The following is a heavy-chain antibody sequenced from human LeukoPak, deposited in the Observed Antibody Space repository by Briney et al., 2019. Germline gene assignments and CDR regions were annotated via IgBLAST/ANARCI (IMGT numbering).Heavy chain of an antibody. CDR3: ARAYYYGSGSYGLDY. V-gene: IGHV4-59*01. D-gene: IGHD3-10*01. CDR1: GGSISSYH. Sequence: SETLSLTCTVSGGSISSYHWSWIWQPPGKGLEWIGFFYYSGSTNYNPSLKSRVTISVDTSKNQFSLKLSSVTAADTAVYYCARAYYYGSGSYGLDYWGQGTLVTVSS. J-gene: IGHJ4*02. CDR2: FYYSGST.